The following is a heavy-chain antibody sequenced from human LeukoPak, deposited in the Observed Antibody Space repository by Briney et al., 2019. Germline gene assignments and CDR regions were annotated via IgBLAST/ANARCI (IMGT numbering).Heavy chain of an antibody. CDR3: ARDGRKSITMVRGEPPDY. D-gene: IGHD3-10*01. CDR1: GFTFSSYW. CDR2: INSDGSST. Sequence: GGSLRLSCAASGFTFSSYWMHWVRQAPGKGLVWVSRINSDGSSTSYADSVKGRFTISRDNAKNTLYLQMNSLRAEDTAVYYCARDGRKSITMVRGEPPDYWGQGTLVTVSS. J-gene: IGHJ4*02. V-gene: IGHV3-74*01.